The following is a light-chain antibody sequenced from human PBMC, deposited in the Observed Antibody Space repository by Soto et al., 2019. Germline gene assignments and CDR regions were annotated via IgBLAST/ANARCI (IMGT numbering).Light chain of an antibody. Sequence: QSVLTQPPSVSGAPGQRVTISCTGSSSNIGAGYDVHWYQQLPGTAPKLLIYGNSNRPSGVQDRFSGSNTGTSASLAITGLQAEDDADYYCQSYDSSLSGYVFGTGTKRTVL. J-gene: IGLJ1*01. CDR1: SSNIGAGYD. CDR2: GNS. V-gene: IGLV1-40*01. CDR3: QSYDSSLSGYV.